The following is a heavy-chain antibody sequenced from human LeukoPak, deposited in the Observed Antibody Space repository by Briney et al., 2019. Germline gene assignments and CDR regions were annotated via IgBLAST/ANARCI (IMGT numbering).Heavy chain of an antibody. V-gene: IGHV4-34*01. J-gene: IGHJ5*02. D-gene: IGHD6-13*01. CDR2: INHSGST. CDR1: GGSFSGYY. Sequence: KPSETLSLTCAVYGGSFSGYYWSWIRQPPGKGLEWIGEINHSGSTNYNPSLKSRVTISVDTSKNQFSLKLSSVTAADTAVYYCAVDSSSWPNNWFDPWGQGTLVTVSS. CDR3: AVDSSSWPNNWFDP.